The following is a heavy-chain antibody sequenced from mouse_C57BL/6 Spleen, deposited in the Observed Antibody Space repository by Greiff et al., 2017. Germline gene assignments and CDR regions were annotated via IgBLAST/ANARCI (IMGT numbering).Heavy chain of an antibody. CDR3: ARRYYDYTWYFDV. Sequence: VKLVESGAELVRPGTSVKMSCKASGYTFTNSWIGWAKQRPGHGLEWIGDLYPGGGYTNYNEKFKGKATRTADKSSSTAYMQFSRLTSEDSAIYYCARRYYDYTWYFDVWGTGTTVTVSS. J-gene: IGHJ1*03. CDR2: LYPGGGYT. D-gene: IGHD2-4*01. V-gene: IGHV1-63*01. CDR1: GYTFTNSW.